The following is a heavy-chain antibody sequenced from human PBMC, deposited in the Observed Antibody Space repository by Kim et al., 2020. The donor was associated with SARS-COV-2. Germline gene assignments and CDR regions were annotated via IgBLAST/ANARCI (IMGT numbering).Heavy chain of an antibody. V-gene: IGHV3-23*01. CDR1: GFTFSTYA. Sequence: GGSLRLSCAASGFTFSTYAMSWVRQAPGKGPEWVSTISSSGSMTYYGDSVRGRFTIARDNSKNTLYLQMNSPRSEDTAVYHCVSAVGGRFDYWGQGTRVTVSS. D-gene: IGHD1-26*01. CDR2: ISSSGSMT. CDR3: VSAVGGRFDY. J-gene: IGHJ4*02.